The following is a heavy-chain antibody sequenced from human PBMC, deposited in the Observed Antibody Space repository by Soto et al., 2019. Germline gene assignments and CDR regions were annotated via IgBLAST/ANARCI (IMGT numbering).Heavy chain of an antibody. Sequence: ASVKVSCTSSGYTFTSYYMHWVRQAPGQGLEWMGWINTYNGGTNYAQKLQGRVTMTTDTSTSTAYMELRSLRSDDTAVFYCAREMVRGVGSDYWGQGTLVTVSS. CDR1: GYTFTSYY. CDR2: INTYNGGT. J-gene: IGHJ4*02. CDR3: AREMVRGVGSDY. D-gene: IGHD3-10*01. V-gene: IGHV1-18*04.